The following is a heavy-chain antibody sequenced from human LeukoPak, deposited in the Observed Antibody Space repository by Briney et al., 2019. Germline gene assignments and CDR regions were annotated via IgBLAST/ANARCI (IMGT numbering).Heavy chain of an antibody. CDR2: ISAYNGNT. D-gene: IGHD6-6*01. CDR3: ARWLSVSSSLAFDY. V-gene: IGHV1-18*01. Sequence: GASVKVSCKASGYTFTSYGISWVRQAPGQGLEWMGWISAYNGNTNYAQKLQGRVTMTTDTSTSTAYMELRSLRSDDTAVYYCARWLSVSSSLAFDYWGQGTLVTVSS. CDR1: GYTFTSYG. J-gene: IGHJ4*02.